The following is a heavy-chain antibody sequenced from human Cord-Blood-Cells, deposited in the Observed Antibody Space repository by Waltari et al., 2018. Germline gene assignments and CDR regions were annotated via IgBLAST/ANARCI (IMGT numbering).Heavy chain of an antibody. J-gene: IGHJ4*02. V-gene: IGHV3-23*01. CDR2: ISGSGGST. CDR1: GFTFSSYA. CDR3: AKGWYSSSWYTVDY. D-gene: IGHD6-13*01. Sequence: EVQLLESGGGLVQPGGSLRLSCAASGFTFSSYAMSWVRQPPGKGLEWVSAISGSGGSTYYADSVKGRFTISRDNSKNTLYLQMNSLRAEDTAVYYCAKGWYSSSWYTVDYWGQGTLVTVSS.